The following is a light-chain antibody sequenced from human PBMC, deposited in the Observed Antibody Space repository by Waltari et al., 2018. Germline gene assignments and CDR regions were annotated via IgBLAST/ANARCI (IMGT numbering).Light chain of an antibody. J-gene: IGLJ2*01. CDR1: SSDVGGYNY. CDR3: STYSTTSTLVV. CDR2: DVS. Sequence: QSALTQPASVSRSPGQSITISCTGTSSDVGGYNYVSWYQHHPDKAPKLIISDVSNRPAGVSSRFSGSKSGNTASLTISGLQAEDEANYYCSTYSTTSTLVVLGGGTKLTVL. V-gene: IGLV2-14*03.